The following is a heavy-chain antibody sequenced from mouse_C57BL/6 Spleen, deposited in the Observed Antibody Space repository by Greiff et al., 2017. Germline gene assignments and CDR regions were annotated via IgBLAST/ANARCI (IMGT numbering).Heavy chain of an antibody. Sequence: VQLQQSGPELVKPGASVKISCKASGYSFTDYNMNWVKQSNGKSLEWIGVINPNYGTTSYNQKFKGKATLTVDQSSSTAYMQLNSLTSEDSVFYCCTGSCYSWFAYWGQGTLVTVSA. J-gene: IGHJ3*01. D-gene: IGHD1-1*01. CDR3: TGSCYSWFAY. V-gene: IGHV1-39*01. CDR1: GYSFTDYN. CDR2: INPNYGTT.